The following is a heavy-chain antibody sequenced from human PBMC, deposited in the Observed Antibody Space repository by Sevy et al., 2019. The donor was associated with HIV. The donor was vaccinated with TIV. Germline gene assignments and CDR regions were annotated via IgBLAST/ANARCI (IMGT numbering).Heavy chain of an antibody. Sequence: GESLKISCAASGFTFSNTWMSWVRQAPGKGLELVGRIKSKNDGGTTDYAAPVIGRFTISRDDSKSTPYLRMNSLKIEDTAVYYCTTMGWHGGFDIWGQGTMVTVSS. D-gene: IGHD4-17*01. CDR3: TTMGWHGGFDI. CDR2: IKSKNDGGTT. J-gene: IGHJ3*02. CDR1: GFTFSNTW. V-gene: IGHV3-15*01.